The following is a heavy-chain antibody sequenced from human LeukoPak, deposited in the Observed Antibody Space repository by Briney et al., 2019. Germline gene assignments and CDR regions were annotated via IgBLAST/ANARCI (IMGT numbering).Heavy chain of an antibody. V-gene: IGHV1-69*13. D-gene: IGHD6-6*01. CDR1: GGTFSSYA. Sequence: ASVKVSCKASGGTFSSYAISWVRQAPGQGLEWMGGIIPIFGTANYAQKFQGRVTITADESTSTAYMELSSLRSEDTAVYYCARTYGAAQGFDYWGQGTLVTVSS. CDR2: IIPIFGTA. J-gene: IGHJ4*02. CDR3: ARTYGAAQGFDY.